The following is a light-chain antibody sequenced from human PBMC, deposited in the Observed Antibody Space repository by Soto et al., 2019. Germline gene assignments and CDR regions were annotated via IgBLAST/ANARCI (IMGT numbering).Light chain of an antibody. Sequence: EIVMTQSPATLSVSPGERATLSCRASQSVSSNLAWYHQKPGQAPRLLIHGASTRASGIPARFSGSGSGTEFTLTISSLQSEDFAVYYCHQYNNWPPLTFGGGTKVEIK. J-gene: IGKJ4*01. V-gene: IGKV3-15*01. CDR2: GAS. CDR1: QSVSSN. CDR3: HQYNNWPPLT.